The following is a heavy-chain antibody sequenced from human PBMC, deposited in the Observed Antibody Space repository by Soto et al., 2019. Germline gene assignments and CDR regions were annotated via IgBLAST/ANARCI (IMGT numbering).Heavy chain of an antibody. J-gene: IGHJ4*02. V-gene: IGHV4-31*03. Sequence: VQLQESGPGLVKPSQTLSLTCTVSGGSISSGGYYWSWIRQHPGKGLEWIGYIYYSGSTYYNPSLTSRVTISVDTSKIQFSLKLISVTAADTAVYYCARGREVKPYFCSGLIRVYFDYWGEGTLVTVSS. CDR1: GGSISSGGYY. CDR3: ARGREVKPYFCSGLIRVYFDY. D-gene: IGHD3-3*01. CDR2: IYYSGST.